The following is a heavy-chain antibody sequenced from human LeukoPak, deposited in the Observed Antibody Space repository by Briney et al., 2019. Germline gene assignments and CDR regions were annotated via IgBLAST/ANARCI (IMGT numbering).Heavy chain of an antibody. V-gene: IGHV1-2*02. CDR2: INPNSGGT. D-gene: IGHD3-10*01. CDR1: GYTFTGFY. CDR3: AREELSVISSDCCSGLGY. J-gene: IGHJ4*02. Sequence: ASVKVSCKASGYTFTGFYIHWVRQAPGQGLGWMGWINPNSGGTYFAQKFQGRVTMTRDTSISTAYMELNRLTSDDTAVYYCAREELSVISSDCCSGLGYWGQGTLVTVSS.